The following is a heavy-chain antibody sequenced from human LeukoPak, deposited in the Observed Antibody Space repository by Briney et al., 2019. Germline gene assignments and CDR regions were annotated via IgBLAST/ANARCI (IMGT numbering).Heavy chain of an antibody. Sequence: SETLSLTCAVYGGSFSGYYWSWLRQPPGKGLEWIGEINHSGSTNYNPSLKSQVTISVDTSKNQFSLKLSSVTAADTAVYYCARKTTVTPRYYYYYYMDVWGKGTTVTVSS. CDR2: INHSGST. CDR3: ARKTTVTPRYYYYYYMDV. V-gene: IGHV4-34*01. D-gene: IGHD4-11*01. CDR1: GGSFSGYY. J-gene: IGHJ6*03.